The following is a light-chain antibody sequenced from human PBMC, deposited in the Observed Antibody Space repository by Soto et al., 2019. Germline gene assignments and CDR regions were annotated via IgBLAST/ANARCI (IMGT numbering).Light chain of an antibody. CDR3: CSYAGTYTLV. CDR2: DVS. J-gene: IGLJ3*02. V-gene: IGLV2-11*01. CDR1: SSDVGAYNY. Sequence: QSALTQPRSVSGSPGQSVTISCTGTSSDVGAYNYVSWYQQHPGKAPKLMLYDVSKRPSGVPDRFSGSKSGNTASLTISGLQAEDEADYYCCSYAGTYTLVFGGGTKLTVL.